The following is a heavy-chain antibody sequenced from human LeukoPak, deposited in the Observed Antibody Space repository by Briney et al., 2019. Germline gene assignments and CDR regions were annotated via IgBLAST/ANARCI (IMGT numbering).Heavy chain of an antibody. CDR3: ARRGVVNWNDVAYYYFDY. D-gene: IGHD1-1*01. V-gene: IGHV1-8*03. CDR1: GYTFTSYD. Sequence: ASVKVSCKASGYTFTSYDINWVRQATGQGLEWMGWMNPNSGNTGYAQKFQGRVTITRNTSISTAYMELSSLRSEDTAVYYCARRGVVNWNDVAYYYFDYWGQGALVTVSS. CDR2: MNPNSGNT. J-gene: IGHJ4*02.